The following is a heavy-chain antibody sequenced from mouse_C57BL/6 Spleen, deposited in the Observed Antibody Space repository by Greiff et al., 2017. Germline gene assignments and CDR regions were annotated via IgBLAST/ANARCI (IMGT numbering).Heavy chain of an antibody. CDR1: GYTFTDYN. V-gene: IGHV1-22*01. J-gene: IGHJ2*01. Sequence: EVQLQHSGPELVKPGASVKMSCKASGYTFTDYNMHWVKQSHGKSLEWIGYINPNNGGTSYNQKFKGKATLTVDTSSSTAYMELHSLTSEDSAVYFCARKEYGNYDYWGQGTTLTVSS. D-gene: IGHD2-1*01. CDR3: ARKEYGNYDY. CDR2: INPNNGGT.